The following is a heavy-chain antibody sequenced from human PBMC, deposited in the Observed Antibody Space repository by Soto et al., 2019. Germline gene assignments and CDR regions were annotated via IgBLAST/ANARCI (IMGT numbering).Heavy chain of an antibody. V-gene: IGHV1-8*01. CDR1: GYTFTSYD. Sequence: ASVKVSCKASGYTFTSYDINWVRQATGQGLEWMGWMNPNSGNTGYAQKFQGRVTMTRNTSISTAYMELSSLRSEDTFVYYCARSPVVFAEWLLAERYYYYYMDVWGKGTTVTVSS. D-gene: IGHD3-3*01. CDR3: ARSPVVFAEWLLAERYYYYYMDV. CDR2: MNPNSGNT. J-gene: IGHJ6*03.